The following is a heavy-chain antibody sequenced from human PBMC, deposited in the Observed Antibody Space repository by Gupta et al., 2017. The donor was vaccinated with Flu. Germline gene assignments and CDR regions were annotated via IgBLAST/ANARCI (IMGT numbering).Heavy chain of an antibody. CDR1: FGSYG. V-gene: IGHV3-33*05. CDR3: AKTGTTGYFYMDV. J-gene: IGHJ6*03. D-gene: IGHD1-7*01. Sequence: FGSYGRNWVRQAPGKGLEWVAMISYDGDKTSYVDSVKGRFTVSRDNSRDTLYRQMNSLTDDDTAVYYCAKTGTTGYFYMDVWGNGTTVIVSS. CDR2: ISYDGDKT.